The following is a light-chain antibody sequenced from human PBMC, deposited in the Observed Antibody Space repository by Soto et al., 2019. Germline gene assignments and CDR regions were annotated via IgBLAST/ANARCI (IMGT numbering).Light chain of an antibody. CDR3: SSYTSISTGV. Sequence: QSALTQPASVSGSPGQSITISCTGTSSDVGGYNYVSWYQQHPGKAPKLMIYDVSNRPSGVSNRFSGSKSGNTASLTISGLQAEDAADYYCSSYTSISTGVFGGGTKLTVL. J-gene: IGLJ2*01. CDR2: DVS. CDR1: SSDVGGYNY. V-gene: IGLV2-14*01.